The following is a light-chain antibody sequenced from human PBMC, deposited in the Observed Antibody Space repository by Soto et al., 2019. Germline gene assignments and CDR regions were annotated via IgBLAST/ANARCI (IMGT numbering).Light chain of an antibody. Sequence: QSALTQPASVSGSPGQSITISCTGTSSEVGGYNYVSWYQQHPGKAPKHMIYEVSNRPSGVSNRFSGSKSGNTASLTISGLQAEDEADYYCSSYTSSSTYVFGTGTKVTVL. CDR1: SSEVGGYNY. J-gene: IGLJ1*01. CDR2: EVS. CDR3: SSYTSSSTYV. V-gene: IGLV2-14*01.